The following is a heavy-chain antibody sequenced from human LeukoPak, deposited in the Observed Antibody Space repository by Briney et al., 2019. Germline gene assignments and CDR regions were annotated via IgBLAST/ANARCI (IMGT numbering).Heavy chain of an antibody. J-gene: IGHJ4*02. V-gene: IGHV4-61*01. CDR3: ARDGDNYSSGHDY. D-gene: IGHD6-19*01. CDR1: GYSISSGYY. CDR2: IYYSGST. Sequence: PSETLSLTCTVSGYSISSGYYWSWIRQPPGKGLEWIGYIYYSGSTNYNPSLKSRVTISVDTSKNQFSLKLSSVTAADTAVYYCARDGDNYSSGHDYWGQGTLVTVSS.